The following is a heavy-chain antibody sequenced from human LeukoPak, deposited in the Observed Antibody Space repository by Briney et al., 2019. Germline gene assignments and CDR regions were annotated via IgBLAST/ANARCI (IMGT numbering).Heavy chain of an antibody. Sequence: VGSLSLSCSPSVLTFSNYPMQLVCQAPGEGREYVSAISSHGGSTNYADSVKGRFTVSRDNSKNTLYLQMSSLRAEDSAVYYCVKASSSWYEVAFDIRLQG. J-gene: IGHJ3*02. D-gene: IGHD6-13*01. V-gene: IGHV3-64D*09. CDR2: ISSHGGST. CDR3: VKASSSWYEVAFDI. CDR1: VLTFSNYP.